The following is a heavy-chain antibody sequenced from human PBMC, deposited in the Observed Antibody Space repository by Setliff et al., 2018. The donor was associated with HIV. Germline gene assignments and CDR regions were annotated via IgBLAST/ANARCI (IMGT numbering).Heavy chain of an antibody. CDR1: GYSISNGYY. Sequence: KASETLSLTCAVSGYSISNGYYWGWIRQPPGKGLEWIGNIYHSGNAYFHPSLKSRVTISVDTSKNQFSLNLTSVTAADTAVYYCARFMRGIITRDYYYGMDVWGQGTTVTVSS. V-gene: IGHV4-38-2*01. CDR3: ARFMRGIITRDYYYGMDV. CDR2: IYHSGNA. D-gene: IGHD3-10*01. J-gene: IGHJ6*02.